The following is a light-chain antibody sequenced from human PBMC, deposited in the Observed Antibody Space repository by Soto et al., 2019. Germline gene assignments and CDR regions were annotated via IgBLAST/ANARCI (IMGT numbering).Light chain of an antibody. CDR2: DVS. Sequence: QSVLTQHASVSGSPGQSITISCTGTSSDVGGYNSVSWYQHHPGKAPKLMIYDVSNRSSGVSSRFSGSKSDNTASLTISGLQAEDEADYYCKSYTSRSTYVFGTGTKLTVL. V-gene: IGLV2-14*03. CDR3: KSYTSRSTYV. CDR1: SSDVGGYNS. J-gene: IGLJ1*01.